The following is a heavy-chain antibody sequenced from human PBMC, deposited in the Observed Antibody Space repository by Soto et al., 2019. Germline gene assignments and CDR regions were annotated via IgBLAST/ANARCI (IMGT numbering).Heavy chain of an antibody. CDR1: GGSLNDYY. J-gene: IGHJ4*02. V-gene: IGHV4-4*07. CDR2: IYIRGSS. CDR3: ARSDYGDNPFHY. D-gene: IGHD4-17*01. Sequence: KASETLSLTCSVSGGSLNDYYWHWIRQSAAKGLEWLGRIYIRGSSNYNPSLRNRVTLSIDTSKNQFSLTLTSVTAADTAVYYCARSDYGDNPFHYWGQGILVTVSS.